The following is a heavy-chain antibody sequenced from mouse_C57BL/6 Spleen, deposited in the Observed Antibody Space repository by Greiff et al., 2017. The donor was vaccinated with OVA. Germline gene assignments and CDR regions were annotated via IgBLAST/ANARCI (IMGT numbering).Heavy chain of an antibody. D-gene: IGHD1-1*01. V-gene: IGHV1-82*01. CDR2: IYPGDGDT. CDR3: AREGVITTVEGPWFAY. CDR1: GYAFSSSW. Sequence: VKLMESGPELVKPGASVKISCKASGYAFSSSWMNWVKQRPGKGLEWIGRIYPGDGDTNYNGKFKGKATLTADKSSSTAYMQLSSLTSEDSAVYFCAREGVITTVEGPWFAYWGQGTLVTVSA. J-gene: IGHJ3*01.